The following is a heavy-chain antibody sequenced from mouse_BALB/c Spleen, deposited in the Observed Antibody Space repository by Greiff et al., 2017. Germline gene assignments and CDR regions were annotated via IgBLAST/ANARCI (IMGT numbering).Heavy chain of an antibody. D-gene: IGHD2-1*01. CDR2: IRLKSNNYAT. CDR3: TRQGNYGGFAY. J-gene: IGHJ3*01. V-gene: IGHV6-6*02. Sequence: EVMLVESGGGLVQPGGSMKLSCVASGFTFSNYWMNWVRQSPEKGLEWVAEIRLKSNNYATHYAESVKGRFTISRDDSKSSVYLQMNNLRAEDTGIYYCTRQGNYGGFAYWGQGTLVTVSA. CDR1: GFTFSNYW.